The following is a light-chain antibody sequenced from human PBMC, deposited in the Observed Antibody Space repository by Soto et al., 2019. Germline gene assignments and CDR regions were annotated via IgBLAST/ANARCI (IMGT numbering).Light chain of an antibody. CDR2: AAS. CDR3: QQSVNLPRT. J-gene: IGKJ1*01. Sequence: DIHLTQYPSSLPASAGQSITSTYRASQSISSSLNWFQHSPGQPPKLLLFAASNLHAGVPPRFSGSGSGTSFSLTIRSLQPEDFATYYSQQSVNLPRTFGPGTKVDIK. CDR1: QSISSS. V-gene: IGKV1-39*01.